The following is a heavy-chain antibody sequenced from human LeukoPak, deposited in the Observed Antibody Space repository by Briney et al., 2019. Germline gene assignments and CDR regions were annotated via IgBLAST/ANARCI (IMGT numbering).Heavy chain of an antibody. J-gene: IGHJ4*02. CDR3: AKVRPITMVRGVADFDY. CDR2: IRYDGSNK. V-gene: IGHV3-30*02. D-gene: IGHD3-10*01. CDR1: GFTFSSYG. Sequence: GGSLRLSCAASGFTFSSYGMHWVRQAPGKGLEWVAFIRYDGSNKYYADSVKGRFTISRDNSKNTLYLQMNSLRAEDTAVYYCAKVRPITMVRGVADFDYWGQGTLVTVSS.